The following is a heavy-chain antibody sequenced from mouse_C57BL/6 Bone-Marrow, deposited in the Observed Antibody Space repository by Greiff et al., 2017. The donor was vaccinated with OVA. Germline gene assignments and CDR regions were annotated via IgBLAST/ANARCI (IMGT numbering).Heavy chain of an antibody. J-gene: IGHJ3*01. Sequence: LQQSGGGLVQPGGSMKLSCAASGFTFSDAWMDWVRQSPEKGLEWVAEIRNKANNHATYYAESVKGRFTISRDDSKSSVYLQMNSLRAEDTGIYYCTRYYDYDGWFAYWGQGTLVTVSA. V-gene: IGHV6-6*01. CDR3: TRYYDYDGWFAY. CDR1: GFTFSDAW. CDR2: IRNKANNHAT. D-gene: IGHD2-4*01.